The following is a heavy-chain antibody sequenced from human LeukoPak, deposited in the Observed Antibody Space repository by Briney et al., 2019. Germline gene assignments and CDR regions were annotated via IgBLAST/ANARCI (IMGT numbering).Heavy chain of an antibody. D-gene: IGHD1-26*01. J-gene: IGHJ4*02. Sequence: GGSLRLSCAASGFTVSSNYMSWVRQAPGKGLEWVSVIYSGGSTYYADSVKGRFTISRDNSKNTLYLQMNSLRAEDTAVYYCARGAGRIVGATTPPLWYRGQGTLVTVSS. V-gene: IGHV3-53*01. CDR1: GFTVSSNY. CDR3: ARGAGRIVGATTPPLWY. CDR2: IYSGGST.